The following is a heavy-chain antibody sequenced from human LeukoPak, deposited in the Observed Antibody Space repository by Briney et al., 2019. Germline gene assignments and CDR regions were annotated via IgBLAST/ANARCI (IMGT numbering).Heavy chain of an antibody. J-gene: IGHJ4*02. CDR2: ISSSSSYI. CDR3: ARTPGGVYGSGSYYSHEDF. D-gene: IGHD3-10*01. CDR1: GFTFSSYS. Sequence: EGSLRLSCAASGFTFSSYSMNWVRQAPGRGLEWVSSISSSSSYIYYADSVKGRFTISRDNAKNSLYLQMNSLRAEDTAVYYCARTPGGVYGSGSYYSHEDFWGQGTLVTVSS. V-gene: IGHV3-21*01.